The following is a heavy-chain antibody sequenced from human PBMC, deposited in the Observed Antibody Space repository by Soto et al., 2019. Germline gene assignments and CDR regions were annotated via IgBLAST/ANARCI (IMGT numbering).Heavy chain of an antibody. D-gene: IGHD3-22*01. J-gene: IGHJ4*02. V-gene: IGHV1-69*12. CDR2: IIPIFGTA. Sequence: QVQLVQSGAEVKKPGSSVKVSCKASGGTFSSYAISWVRQAPGQGHEWMGGIIPIFGTANYAQKFQGRVTITEDESTRTAYIELSSLRSEYTAVYYCAIASREYYYDSSCYYYGYWGQGTLVTVSS. CDR3: AIASREYYYDSSCYYYGY. CDR1: GGTFSSYA.